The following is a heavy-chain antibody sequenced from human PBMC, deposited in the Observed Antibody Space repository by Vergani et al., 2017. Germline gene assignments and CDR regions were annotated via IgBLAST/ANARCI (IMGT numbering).Heavy chain of an antibody. V-gene: IGHV3-23*04. CDR2: ISGSGGST. Sequence: VQLVESGGGVVQPGRSLRLSCAASGFTFDDYAMHWVRQAPGKGLEWVSAISGSGGSTYYADSVKGRFTISRDNSKNTLSLQMNSLRAEVTAVYYCAKEDIVVVPAAIPRWYFDLWGRGTLVTVSS. CDR1: GFTFDDYA. J-gene: IGHJ2*01. D-gene: IGHD2-2*02. CDR3: AKEDIVVVPAAIPRWYFDL.